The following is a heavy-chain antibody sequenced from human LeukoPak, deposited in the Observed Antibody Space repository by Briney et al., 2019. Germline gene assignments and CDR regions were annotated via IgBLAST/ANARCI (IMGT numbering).Heavy chain of an antibody. V-gene: IGHV3-9*01. J-gene: IGHJ6*02. Sequence: SRSLRLSCAASGFTFDDFAMHWVRQAPGKGLEWVSGISWNSGSKGYADSVKGRFTISRDNAKNSLYLQMNSLRAEDTALYYCAKDGVRRDYYYGMDVWGQGTTVTVSS. CDR2: ISWNSGSK. D-gene: IGHD2-8*01. CDR3: AKDGVRRDYYYGMDV. CDR1: GFTFDDFA.